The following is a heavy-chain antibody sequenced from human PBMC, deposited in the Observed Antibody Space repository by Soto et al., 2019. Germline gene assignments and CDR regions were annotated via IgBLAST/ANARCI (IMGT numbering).Heavy chain of an antibody. V-gene: IGHV1-2*02. CDR3: ATTSGQDSSAWQKLDV. CDR2: INPYNGAT. Sequence: ASVKVSCKASGYTFTDYHVHWVRQAPGQGLEWMGWINPYNGATNYAQKFQGRVSLTRDTSISTAHLELNSLKSDDTAIYCCATTSGQDSSAWQKLDVWGQGTTVTVSS. J-gene: IGHJ6*02. D-gene: IGHD6-19*01. CDR1: GYTFTDYH.